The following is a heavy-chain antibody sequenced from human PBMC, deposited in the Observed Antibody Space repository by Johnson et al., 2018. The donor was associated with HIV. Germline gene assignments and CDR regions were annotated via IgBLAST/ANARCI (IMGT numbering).Heavy chain of an antibody. CDR2: IYSGGST. CDR1: GFTVSSNY. J-gene: IGHJ3*02. D-gene: IGHD6-6*01. Sequence: EVQLVESGGGLVQPGGSLRLSCAASGFTVSSNYMSWVRQAPGKGLEWVSVIYSGGSTYCADSVKGRFTISRDNSKNTLYLQMNSLRAEDTAVYYCARVSSSSSFDAFDIWGQGTMVTVSS. V-gene: IGHV3-66*02. CDR3: ARVSSSSSFDAFDI.